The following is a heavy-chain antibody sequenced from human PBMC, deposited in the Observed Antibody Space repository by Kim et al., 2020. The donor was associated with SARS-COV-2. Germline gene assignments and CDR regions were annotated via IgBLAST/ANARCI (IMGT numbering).Heavy chain of an antibody. CDR3: AVGWLASPPLRY. D-gene: IGHD6-19*01. Sequence: ASVKVSCKASGYTFTSYDINWVRQATGQGLEWMGWMNPNSGNTGYAQKFQGRVTMTRNTSISTAYMELSSLRSEDTAVYYCAVGWLASPPLRYWGQGTLVTVSS. CDR1: GYTFTSYD. CDR2: MNPNSGNT. J-gene: IGHJ4*02. V-gene: IGHV1-8*01.